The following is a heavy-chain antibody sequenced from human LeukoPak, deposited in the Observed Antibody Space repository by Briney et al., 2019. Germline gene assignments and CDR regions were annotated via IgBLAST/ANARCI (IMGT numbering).Heavy chain of an antibody. J-gene: IGHJ4*02. CDR3: ARADYGGPDY. CDR1: GGSIGSSSYY. D-gene: IGHD4-23*01. CDR2: IYYSGST. V-gene: IGHV4-39*07. Sequence: PSETLSLTCTVSGGSIGSSSYYWGWIRQPPGKGLEWIGSIYYSGSTYYNPSLKSRVTISVDTSKNQFSLKLSSVTAADTAVYYCARADYGGPDYWGQGTLVTVSS.